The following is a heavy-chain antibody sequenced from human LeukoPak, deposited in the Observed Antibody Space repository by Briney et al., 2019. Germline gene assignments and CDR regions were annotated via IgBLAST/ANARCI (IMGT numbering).Heavy chain of an antibody. Sequence: GGSLRLSCAASGFTFSNNDLSWVRQAPGKGLEWVSAISAGSGATYYADSVKGRITISRDNVKNTLYLQMNSLRVEDTAVYYCAKGGWLENYWGQGTLVTVSS. D-gene: IGHD5-12*01. CDR1: GFTFSNND. CDR3: AKGGWLENY. CDR2: ISAGSGAT. J-gene: IGHJ4*02. V-gene: IGHV3-23*01.